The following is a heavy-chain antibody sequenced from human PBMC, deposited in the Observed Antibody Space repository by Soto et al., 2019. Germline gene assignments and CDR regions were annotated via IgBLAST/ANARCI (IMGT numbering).Heavy chain of an antibody. Sequence: SETLSLTCTVSGGSVSSGSYYWSWIRQPPGKGLEWIGYIYYSGSTNYNPSLKSRVTISVDTSKNQFSLKLSSVTAADTAVYYCARAKRSMITFGGVIVTYYFDYWGQGTLVTVSS. J-gene: IGHJ4*02. CDR1: GGSVSSGSYY. CDR3: ARAKRSMITFGGVIVTYYFDY. V-gene: IGHV4-61*01. D-gene: IGHD3-16*02. CDR2: IYYSGST.